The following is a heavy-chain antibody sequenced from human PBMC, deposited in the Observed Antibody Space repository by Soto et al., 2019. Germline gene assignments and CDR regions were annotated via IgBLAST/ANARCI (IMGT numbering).Heavy chain of an antibody. V-gene: IGHV3-23*01. J-gene: IGHJ4*02. D-gene: IGHD3-10*01. CDR3: AKGRGGSGSLTPRVDF. Sequence: EVQLLESGGGLVQPGGSLRLSCAASGFTFNNYAMTWVRQAPGKGLEWVSAIGGGGDTTSYADSVKGRFTLSRDGSKNTLYLQMSSLRAEDTALYYCAKGRGGSGSLTPRVDFWGQGTLVTVSS. CDR1: GFTFNNYA. CDR2: IGGGGDTT.